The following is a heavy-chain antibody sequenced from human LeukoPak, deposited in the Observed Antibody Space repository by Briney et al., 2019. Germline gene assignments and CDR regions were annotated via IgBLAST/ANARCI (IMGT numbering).Heavy chain of an antibody. Sequence: ASVKVSCKASGYTFNSYGISWVRQAPGQGLEWMGWISAYNGNTNYAQKLQGRVTMTTDTSTSTAYMELRSPRSDDTAVYYCARDPMLWVGELPFDYWGQGTLVTVSS. D-gene: IGHD3-10*01. CDR2: ISAYNGNT. V-gene: IGHV1-18*01. CDR1: GYTFNSYG. CDR3: ARDPMLWVGELPFDY. J-gene: IGHJ4*02.